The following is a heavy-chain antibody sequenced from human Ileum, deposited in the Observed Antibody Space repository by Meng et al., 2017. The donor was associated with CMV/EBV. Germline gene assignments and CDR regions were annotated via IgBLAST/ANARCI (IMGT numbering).Heavy chain of an antibody. J-gene: IGHJ4*02. CDR3: ARIGVMITFGGVLRPYYFDY. CDR2: IYYSGST. V-gene: IGHV4-39*07. D-gene: IGHD3-16*01. Sequence: SETLSLTCTVSGGSISSSSYYWGWIRQPPGKGLEWIGSIYYSGSTYYNPSLKSRVTISIDTSKNQFSLEMNSVTAADTAMYYCARIGVMITFGGVLRPYYFDYWGQGMMVTVSS. CDR1: GGSISSSSYY.